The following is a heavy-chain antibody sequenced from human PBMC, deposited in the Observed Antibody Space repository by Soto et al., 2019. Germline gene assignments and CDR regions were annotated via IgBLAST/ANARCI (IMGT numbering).Heavy chain of an antibody. CDR2: IIPILGIA. CDR1: GGTFSSYT. Sequence: QVQLVQSGAEVKKPGSSVKVSCKASGGTFSSYTISWVRQAPGQGLEWMGRIIPILGIANYAQKFQGRVTXTXXKATSTAYMELSSLRSEDTAVYYCARWPPVSRMDVWGQGTTVTVSS. J-gene: IGHJ6*02. CDR3: ARWPPVSRMDV. V-gene: IGHV1-69*02.